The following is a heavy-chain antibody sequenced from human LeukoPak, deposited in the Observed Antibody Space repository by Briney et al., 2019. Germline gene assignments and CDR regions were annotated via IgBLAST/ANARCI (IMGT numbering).Heavy chain of an antibody. D-gene: IGHD3-22*01. CDR2: IYYSGST. Sequence: SETLSLTCTVSGGSISSGGYYWSWIRQHPGKGLEWIGYIYYSGSTYYNPSLKSRVTISVDTSKNQFSLKLSSVTAADTAVYYCARVMIDSSGYYYFNYWAREPWSPSPQ. V-gene: IGHV4-31*03. CDR1: GGSISSGGYY. CDR3: ARVMIDSSGYYYFNY. J-gene: IGHJ4*02.